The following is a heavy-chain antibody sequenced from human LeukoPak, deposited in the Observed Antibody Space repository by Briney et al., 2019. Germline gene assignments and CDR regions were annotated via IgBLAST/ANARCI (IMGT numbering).Heavy chain of an antibody. CDR3: ARNVDAFDI. J-gene: IGHJ3*02. V-gene: IGHV3-7*01. CDR1: GFTFRSYW. CDR2: INQHGSEK. Sequence: GGSLRLSCTASGFTFRSYWMSWVRQAPGKGLEWVANINQHGSEKYYVDSVKGRLTISRDNAKNSLLLQLNSLRAEDMAVYYCARNVDAFDIWGQGTMVTVSS.